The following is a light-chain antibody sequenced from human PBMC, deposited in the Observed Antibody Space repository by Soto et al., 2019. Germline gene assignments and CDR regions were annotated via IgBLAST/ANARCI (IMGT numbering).Light chain of an antibody. J-gene: IGLJ2*01. CDR1: SSNIGSNP. Sequence: QSVLTQPPSASGTPGQRVTISCSGGSSNIGSNPVNWYQLLLGAAPKLLLYRNNQRPSGVPDRFSGSKSGTSASLAISGLRYEDEADYSCSSWDDNLYGPVFGGGTKLTVL. CDR3: SSWDDNLYGPV. V-gene: IGLV1-44*01. CDR2: RNN.